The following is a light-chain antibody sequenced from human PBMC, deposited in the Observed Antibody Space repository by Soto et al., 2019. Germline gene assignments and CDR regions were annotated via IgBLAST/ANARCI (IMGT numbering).Light chain of an antibody. Sequence: QSALTQPRSVSGSPGQSVTISCTGTSSDVGGYNYVSWYQQHPGKAPKLMIYDVSKRPSGVPDRFSGSKSGNTASLTISGGQAEYEADYYCCSYAGSRYVFGSGTKVTVL. CDR3: CSYAGSRYV. V-gene: IGLV2-11*01. CDR1: SSDVGGYNY. J-gene: IGLJ1*01. CDR2: DVS.